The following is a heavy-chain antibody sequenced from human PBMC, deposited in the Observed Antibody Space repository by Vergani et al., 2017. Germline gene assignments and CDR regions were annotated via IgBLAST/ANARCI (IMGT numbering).Heavy chain of an antibody. Sequence: EVQLVESGGGLVQPGRSLRLSCAASGFTFDDYAMHWVRQAPGKGLEWVSGISWNSGSIGYADSVKGRFTISRDNAKNSLYLQMNSLRAEDTALYYCAKDMSGYPNGMDVWGKGP. CDR1: GFTFDDYA. J-gene: IGHJ6*04. D-gene: IGHD3-3*01. V-gene: IGHV3-9*01. CDR2: ISWNSGSI. CDR3: AKDMSGYPNGMDV.